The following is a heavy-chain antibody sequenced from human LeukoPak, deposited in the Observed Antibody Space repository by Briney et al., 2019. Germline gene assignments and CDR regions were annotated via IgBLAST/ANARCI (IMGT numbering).Heavy chain of an antibody. V-gene: IGHV1-46*01. Sequence: ASVKVPCKASGYTFTSYYMHWVRQAPGQGLEWMGIINPSGGSTSYAQKFQGRVTMTRDTSTSTVYMELRSLRSEDTAVYYCARDPSNFYSGSYYSYPDYWGQGTLVTVSS. J-gene: IGHJ4*02. CDR2: INPSGGST. CDR3: ARDPSNFYSGSYYSYPDY. CDR1: GYTFTSYY. D-gene: IGHD1-26*01.